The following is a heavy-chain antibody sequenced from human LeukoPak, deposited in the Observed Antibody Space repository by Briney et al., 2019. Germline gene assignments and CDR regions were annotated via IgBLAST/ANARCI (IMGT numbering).Heavy chain of an antibody. Sequence: GGYLRLSCAASGFTFSSYAMSWVRQAPGKGLEWVSAISGGGGSTYYADSVKGRFTISRDNSKNTLYLQMNSLRAEDTAVYCCAKDHSTVGATRPNYFDYWGQGTLVTVSS. CDR3: AKDHSTVGATRPNYFDY. J-gene: IGHJ4*02. D-gene: IGHD1-26*01. V-gene: IGHV3-23*01. CDR2: ISGGGGST. CDR1: GFTFSSYA.